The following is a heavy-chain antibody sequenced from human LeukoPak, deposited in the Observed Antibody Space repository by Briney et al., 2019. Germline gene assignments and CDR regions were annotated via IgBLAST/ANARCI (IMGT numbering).Heavy chain of an antibody. CDR3: ARGRPTMIVVVIRNWFDP. Sequence: SQTLSLTCTVSGASISTSGYYWTWIRQHPGTGLEWIGYIYYSGSTYYNPSLKSRVTISVDTSKNQFSLKLSSVTAADTAVYYCARGRPTMIVVVIRNWFDPWGQGTLVTVSS. J-gene: IGHJ5*02. CDR2: IYYSGST. V-gene: IGHV4-31*03. CDR1: GASISTSGYY. D-gene: IGHD3-22*01.